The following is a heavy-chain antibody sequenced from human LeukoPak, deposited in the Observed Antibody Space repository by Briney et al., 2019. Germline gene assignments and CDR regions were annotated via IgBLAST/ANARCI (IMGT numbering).Heavy chain of an antibody. V-gene: IGHV3-23*01. CDR3: AKDLDYGDHGFYFDY. D-gene: IGHD4-17*01. CDR2: ISDTGGRT. Sequence: GGSLRLSCVASGFTFSSSAMSWVRQAPGKGLEWVSGISDTGGRTYYADSVKGRFTISRDNSKNTLYLQMNSLRAEDTAVYYCAKDLDYGDHGFYFDYWGQGTLVTVSS. CDR1: GFTFSSSA. J-gene: IGHJ4*02.